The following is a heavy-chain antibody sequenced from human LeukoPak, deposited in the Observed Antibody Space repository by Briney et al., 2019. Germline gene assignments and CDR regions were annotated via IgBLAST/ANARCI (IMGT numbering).Heavy chain of an antibody. J-gene: IGHJ3*02. V-gene: IGHV4-61*02. CDR3: ARGIGTSYDRSRDAFDI. Sequence: PSETLSLTCTVSAGSINSGDYYWSWIRQPAGKGLEWIGRIYSPGTNYNYNPSVKSRVTISIDTSKNQFSLKLTSVTAADTAVYYCARGIGTSYDRSRDAFDIWGQGTMVTVSS. CDR1: AGSINSGDYY. D-gene: IGHD3-22*01. CDR2: IYSPGTN.